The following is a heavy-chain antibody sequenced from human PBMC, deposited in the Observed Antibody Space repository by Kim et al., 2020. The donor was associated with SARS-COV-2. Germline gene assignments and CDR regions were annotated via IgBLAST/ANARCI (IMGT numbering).Heavy chain of an antibody. D-gene: IGHD5-18*01. CDR1: GFTFSSYG. Sequence: GGSLRLSCAASGFTFSSYGMHWVRQAPGKGLEWVAVITYDGSNKYYADSVKGRFTISRDNSKNTLYLQMNSLRAEDTAVYYCAKIHTAIDYWGQGTLVTVSS. CDR2: ITYDGSNK. V-gene: IGHV3-30*18. J-gene: IGHJ4*02. CDR3: AKIHTAIDY.